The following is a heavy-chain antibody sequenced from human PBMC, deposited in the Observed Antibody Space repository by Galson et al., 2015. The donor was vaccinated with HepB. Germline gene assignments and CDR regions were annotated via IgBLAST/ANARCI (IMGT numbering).Heavy chain of an antibody. CDR3: AGQSTVTKTFYYYMDV. Sequence: SLRLSCAASGFTFSSYWMHWVRHAPGKGLVWVSRINSDGSSTSYADSVKGRFTISRDNAKNTLYLQMNSLRAEDTAVYYCAGQSTVTKTFYYYMDVWGKGTTVTVSS. CDR1: GFTFSSYW. V-gene: IGHV3-74*01. CDR2: INSDGSST. D-gene: IGHD4-11*01. J-gene: IGHJ6*03.